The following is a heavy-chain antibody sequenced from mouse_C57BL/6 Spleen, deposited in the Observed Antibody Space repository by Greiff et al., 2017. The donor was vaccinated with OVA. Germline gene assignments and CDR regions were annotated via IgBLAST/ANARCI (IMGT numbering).Heavy chain of an antibody. V-gene: IGHV5-6*01. CDR2: ISSGGSYT. J-gene: IGHJ4*01. D-gene: IGHD2-2*01. Sequence: EVQLVESGGDLVKPGGSLKLSCAASGFTFSSYGMSWVRQTPDKRLEWVATISSGGSYTSYPDSVKGRFTISRDNAKNTLYLQMSSLKSEDTAMYYCARQRGYDGDDAMDDWGQGTSVTVSS. CDR3: ARQRGYDGDDAMDD. CDR1: GFTFSSYG.